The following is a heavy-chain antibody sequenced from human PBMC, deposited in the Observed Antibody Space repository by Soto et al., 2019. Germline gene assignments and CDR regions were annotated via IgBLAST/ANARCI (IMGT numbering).Heavy chain of an antibody. CDR1: GGSISSYY. Sequence: QVQLQESGPGLVKPSETLSLTCTVSGGSISSYYWSWIRQPPGKGLEWIGYIYYSGSTNYNPSLKTRVPISVDTSKNQFSLKLSSVTAADTAVYYCARAYSNYEYWYFDLWGRGTLVTVSS. J-gene: IGHJ2*01. CDR2: IYYSGST. CDR3: ARAYSNYEYWYFDL. V-gene: IGHV4-59*01. D-gene: IGHD4-4*01.